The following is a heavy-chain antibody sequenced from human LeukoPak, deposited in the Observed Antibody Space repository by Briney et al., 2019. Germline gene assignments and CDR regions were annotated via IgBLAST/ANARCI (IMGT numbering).Heavy chain of an antibody. CDR3: ASRAYCGGDCYNYFDY. CDR1: GGSFSGYY. CDR2: INHSGST. J-gene: IGHJ4*02. Sequence: SETLSLTCAVYGGSFSGYYWSWIRQPPGKGLGWIGEINHSGSTNYNPSLKSRVTISVDTSKNQFSLELSSVTAADTAVYYCASRAYCGGDCYNYFDYWGQGTLVTASS. D-gene: IGHD2-21*02. V-gene: IGHV4-34*01.